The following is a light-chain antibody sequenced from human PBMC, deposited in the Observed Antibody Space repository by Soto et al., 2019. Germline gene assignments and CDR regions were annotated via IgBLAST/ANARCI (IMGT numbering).Light chain of an antibody. J-gene: IGKJ4*01. CDR1: QSISDW. V-gene: IGKV1-5*01. Sequence: DIQMTQSPSTXSASVGDRVTITCRASQSISDWLAWFQQKPGKAPKVLIYDASTLESGVPSRFSGSGSGTEFTLTISSLQPEDVATYYCQKYNSAPLTFGGGTKVDIK. CDR3: QKYNSAPLT. CDR2: DAS.